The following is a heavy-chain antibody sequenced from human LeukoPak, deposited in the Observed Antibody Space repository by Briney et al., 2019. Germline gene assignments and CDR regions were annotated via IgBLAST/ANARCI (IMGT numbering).Heavy chain of an antibody. V-gene: IGHV3-30*02. D-gene: IGHD1-1*01. CDR1: GFTFSSYG. CDR3: AKDGTGTTRTTYFDY. J-gene: IGHJ4*02. Sequence: GGSLRLSCAASGFTFSSYGMHWVRQAPGKGLEWVAFIRYDGSSKYYADSVKGRFTISRDNSKNTLYLQMNSLRAEDTAVYYCAKDGTGTTRTTYFDYWGQGTLVTVSS. CDR2: IRYDGSSK.